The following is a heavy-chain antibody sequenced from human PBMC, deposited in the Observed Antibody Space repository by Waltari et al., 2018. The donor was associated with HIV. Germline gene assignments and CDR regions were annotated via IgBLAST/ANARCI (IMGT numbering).Heavy chain of an antibody. D-gene: IGHD3-22*01. J-gene: IGHJ4*02. V-gene: IGHV4-39*07. Sequence: QLQLQESGPGLVKPSETLSLTCTVSGGSISSSSYYWGWIRQPPGKGLGWIGSIDYSGSTYYNPSLKSRVTRSVDTSKNQFSLKLSSVTAADTAVYYCARVPYYYDSSGYTVWGQGTLVTVSS. CDR2: IDYSGST. CDR1: GGSISSSSYY. CDR3: ARVPYYYDSSGYTV.